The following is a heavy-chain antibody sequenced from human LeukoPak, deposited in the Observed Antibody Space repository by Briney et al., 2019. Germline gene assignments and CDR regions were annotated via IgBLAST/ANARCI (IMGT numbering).Heavy chain of an antibody. V-gene: IGHV3-74*01. CDR2: INSDGSWT. D-gene: IGHD2/OR15-2a*01. CDR1: GNYW. Sequence: GALRLSCAASGNYWMHWVRQVPGKGLVWVSHINSDGSWTSYADSVKGRFTISKDNAKNTVYLQMNSLRAEDTAVYYCVSLYETYWGRGTLVTVSS. J-gene: IGHJ4*02. CDR3: VSLYETY.